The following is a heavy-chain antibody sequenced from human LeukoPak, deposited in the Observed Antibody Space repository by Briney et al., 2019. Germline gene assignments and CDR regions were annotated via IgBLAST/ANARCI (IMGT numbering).Heavy chain of an antibody. J-gene: IGHJ3*02. CDR1: GFTFSSYW. V-gene: IGHV3-74*01. Sequence: GGSLRLSCAASGFTFSSYWMHWVRQAPGKGLVWVSRINTDGSSTSYADSVKGRFTISRDDAKNTVYLQMNSLRADDTAVYYCARGNAGYCASTSCPHVFDIWGQGTLVTVSS. CDR2: INTDGSST. D-gene: IGHD2-2*01. CDR3: ARGNAGYCASTSCPHVFDI.